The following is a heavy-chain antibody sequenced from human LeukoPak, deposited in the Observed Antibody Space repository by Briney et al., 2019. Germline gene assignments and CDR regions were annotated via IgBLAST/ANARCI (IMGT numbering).Heavy chain of an antibody. CDR1: GFSFSSYW. D-gene: IGHD4-17*01. CDR3: ARRSSYPGVGY. CDR2: IKPDGSEK. J-gene: IGHJ4*02. V-gene: IGHV3-7*04. Sequence: RSGGSLRLSCAASGFSFSSYWMSWVRQAPGKGLEWVATIKPDGSEKYYVDSVKGRFTISRDNAKNSLFLQLDSLRAEDTAVYYCARRSSYPGVGYWGQGTLVTVSS.